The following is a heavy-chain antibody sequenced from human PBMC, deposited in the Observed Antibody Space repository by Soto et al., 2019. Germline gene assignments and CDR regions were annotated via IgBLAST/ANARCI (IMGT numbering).Heavy chain of an antibody. V-gene: IGHV4-30-4*01. D-gene: IGHD5-12*01. CDR2: IYDSGSS. J-gene: IGHJ4*02. CDR3: AREKGYISGPKNFDY. CDR1: GAYISRGDYF. Sequence: PSETLSLTCTVPGAYISRGDYFWSWIRQSTGKGLEWIGYIYDSGSSYYHPSLKSRVTMSVDTSKNPFSLKLRSVTAADTAVYYCAREKGYISGPKNFDYWGQGTLVTVSS.